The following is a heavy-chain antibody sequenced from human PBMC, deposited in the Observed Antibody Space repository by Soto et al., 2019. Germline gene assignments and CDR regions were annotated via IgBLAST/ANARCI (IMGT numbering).Heavy chain of an antibody. Sequence: ASVKVSCKASGYTFTSYGISWVRQAPGQGLEWMGWISAYNGNTNYAQKLQGRVTMTTDTSTSTAYMELRSLRSDDTAVYYCARVILSYYYGSGSYYASRLDYWG. CDR3: ARVILSYYYGSGSYYASRLDY. CDR1: GYTFTSYG. CDR2: ISAYNGNT. D-gene: IGHD3-10*01. V-gene: IGHV1-18*01. J-gene: IGHJ4*01.